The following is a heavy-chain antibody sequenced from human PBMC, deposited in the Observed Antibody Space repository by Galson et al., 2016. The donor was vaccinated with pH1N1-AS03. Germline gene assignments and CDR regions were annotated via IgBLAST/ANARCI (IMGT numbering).Heavy chain of an antibody. CDR2: MNPDSGNT. Sequence: SCKASGYTFTTYDINWVRQAPGQGLEWMGWMNPDSGNTGYAPSFQGRVTITRATSISTAYMELSSLRSEATAVYYCARGVLDCSGPACSGTLRFDPWGQGTLVTVSS. D-gene: IGHD2-15*01. V-gene: IGHV1-8*03. CDR1: GYTFTTYD. CDR3: ARGVLDCSGPACSGTLRFDP. J-gene: IGHJ5*02.